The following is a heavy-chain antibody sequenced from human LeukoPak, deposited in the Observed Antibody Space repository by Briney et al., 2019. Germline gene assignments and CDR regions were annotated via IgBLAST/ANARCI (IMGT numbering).Heavy chain of an antibody. V-gene: IGHV3-23*01. CDR2: ISGGAGTP. CDR1: GFTFSSYA. Sequence: GGSLRLSCAVSGFTFSSYAMSWVRQAPGKGLEWVSGISGGAGTPYYADSVKGRFTISRDNSKSTLYLQMTSLRAEDTAVYYCAKRRTTVITMDYFDYWGQGTLVTVSS. D-gene: IGHD4-17*01. J-gene: IGHJ4*02. CDR3: AKRRTTVITMDYFDY.